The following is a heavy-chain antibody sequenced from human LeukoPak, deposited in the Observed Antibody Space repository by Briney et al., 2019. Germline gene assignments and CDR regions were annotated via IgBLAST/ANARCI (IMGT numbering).Heavy chain of an antibody. CDR3: VRGTRASFFDI. CDR2: ISAYNGNT. Sequence: ASVKVSCKPSGYALTSYGISWVRQAPGQGLEWMGWISAYNGNTNYAQKFQGRVAMTTDRSRTTAFIEVTSLTYDDTAVYYCVRGTRASFFDIWGQGTMVTVSS. V-gene: IGHV1-18*01. CDR1: GYALTSYG. J-gene: IGHJ3*02.